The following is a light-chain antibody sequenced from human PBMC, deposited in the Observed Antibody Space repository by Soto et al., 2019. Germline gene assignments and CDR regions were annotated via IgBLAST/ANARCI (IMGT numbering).Light chain of an antibody. Sequence: QSALTQPASVSGSPGQSITISCTGTSSDVGGYNFVSWYQQHPGKAPKLIIYDVTDRPSGLSNRFSGSKSGNMASLTISGLQAEDEADYYCNSYTSSSTLYVFGTGTKLTVL. CDR3: NSYTSSSTLYV. V-gene: IGLV2-14*03. CDR1: SSDVGGYNF. J-gene: IGLJ1*01. CDR2: DVT.